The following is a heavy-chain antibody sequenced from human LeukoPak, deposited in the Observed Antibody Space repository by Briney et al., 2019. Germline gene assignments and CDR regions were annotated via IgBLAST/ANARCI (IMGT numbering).Heavy chain of an antibody. J-gene: IGHJ4*02. CDR1: GGTFSSYA. V-gene: IGHV1-69*06. CDR3: ARVASSGSYSDY. Sequence: ASVKVSCKASGGTFSSYAISWVRQAPGQGLEWMGGIIPIFGTANYAQKFQGRVTITADKSTSTAYMELSSLRSEDTAVYYCARVASSGSYSDYWGQGTLVTVSS. CDR2: IIPIFGTA. D-gene: IGHD1-26*01.